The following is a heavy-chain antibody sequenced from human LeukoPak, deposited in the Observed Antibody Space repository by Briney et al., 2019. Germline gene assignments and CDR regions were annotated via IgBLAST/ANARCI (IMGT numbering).Heavy chain of an antibody. V-gene: IGHV3-9*01. J-gene: IGHJ4*02. Sequence: PGRSLRLSCAASGFTFDDYAMHWVRQAPGKGLEWVSGISWNSGSIGYADSVKGRFTISRDNAKNSLYLQMNSLRAEDTAVYYCAASLYSGIIDYWGRGTLVTVSS. D-gene: IGHD1-14*01. CDR1: GFTFDDYA. CDR2: ISWNSGSI. CDR3: AASLYSGIIDY.